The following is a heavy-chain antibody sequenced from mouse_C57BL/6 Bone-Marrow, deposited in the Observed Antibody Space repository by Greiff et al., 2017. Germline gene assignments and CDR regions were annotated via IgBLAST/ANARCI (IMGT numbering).Heavy chain of an antibody. Sequence: QVQLQQPGAELVKPGASVKMSCKASGYTFTSYWITWVKQRPGQGLEWIGDIYPGSGSTNYNEKFKSKATLTVATSSSTAYMQLSSLTSEDSAVYYCARNYDVGFAYWGQGTLVTVSA. V-gene: IGHV1-55*01. CDR1: GYTFTSYW. CDR2: IYPGSGST. J-gene: IGHJ3*01. D-gene: IGHD2-4*01. CDR3: ARNYDVGFAY.